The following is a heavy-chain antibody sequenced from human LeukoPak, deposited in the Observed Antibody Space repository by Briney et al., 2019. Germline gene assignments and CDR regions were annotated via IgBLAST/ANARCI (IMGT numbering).Heavy chain of an antibody. Sequence: GASVKVSCKASGGTFSSYTISWVRQAPGQGLEWMGRIIPILGIANYEQKFQGRVTITADKSTSTAYMELSSLRSEDTAVYYCARGGYYDSSGLRYFDYWGQGTLVTVSS. CDR3: ARGGYYDSSGLRYFDY. CDR2: IIPILGIA. J-gene: IGHJ4*02. CDR1: GGTFSSYT. V-gene: IGHV1-69*02. D-gene: IGHD3-22*01.